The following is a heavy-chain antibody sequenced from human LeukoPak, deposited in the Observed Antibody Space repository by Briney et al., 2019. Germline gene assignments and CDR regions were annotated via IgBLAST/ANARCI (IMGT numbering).Heavy chain of an antibody. V-gene: IGHV3-23*01. J-gene: IGHJ5*02. D-gene: IGHD2-21*02. CDR2: ISGSGGST. Sequence: PGGSLRLSCAASGFTFSSYAMSWVRQAPGKGLEWVSAISGSGGSTYYADSVKGRFTISRDNSKNTFYLQMNSLRAEDTAIYYCVKKLVADIPPFSWGQGTLVTVSS. CDR3: VKKLVADIPPFS. CDR1: GFTFSSYA.